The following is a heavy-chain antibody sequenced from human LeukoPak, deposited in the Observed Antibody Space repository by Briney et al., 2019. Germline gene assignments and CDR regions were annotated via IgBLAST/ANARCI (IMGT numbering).Heavy chain of an antibody. CDR2: IYYSGST. CDR1: GGSISSYY. V-gene: IGHV4-59*01. CDR3: ARAYCSSTSCYMGMDV. Sequence: SETLSLTCTVSGGSISSYYWSWIRQPPGKGLEWIGYIYYSGSTNYNPSLKSRVTISVDTSKNQFSLKLSSVTAADTAVYYCARAYCSSTSCYMGMDVWGQGTTATVSS. D-gene: IGHD2-2*02. J-gene: IGHJ6*02.